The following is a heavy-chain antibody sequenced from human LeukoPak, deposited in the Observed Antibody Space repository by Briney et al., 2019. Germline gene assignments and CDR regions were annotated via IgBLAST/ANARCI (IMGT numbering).Heavy chain of an antibody. CDR2: IYYSGST. CDR1: GSSISSYT. J-gene: IGHJ4*02. CDR3: AREDNYYFDY. D-gene: IGHD1-20*01. Sequence: SETLSLTCTVSGSSISSYTWTWIRQPPGKGLDWIGYIYYSGSTNYNPSLKSRVTISVDTSKNQFSLKLTSVTAADTAVYYCAREDNYYFDYWGQGTLVTVSS. V-gene: IGHV4-59*01.